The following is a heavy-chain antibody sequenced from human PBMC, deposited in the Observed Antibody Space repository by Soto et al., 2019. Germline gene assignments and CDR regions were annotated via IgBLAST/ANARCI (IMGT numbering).Heavy chain of an antibody. V-gene: IGHV3-13*01. CDR3: ARVGSGEGYYYGMDV. Sequence: PGGSLRLSCAASGFTSSSYDMHWVRQATGKGLEWVSAIGTAGDTYYPGSVKGRFTISRENAKNSLYLQMNSLRAGDTAVYYCARVGSGEGYYYGMDVWGQGTTVTVSS. J-gene: IGHJ6*02. CDR1: GFTSSSYD. D-gene: IGHD2-15*01. CDR2: IGTAGDT.